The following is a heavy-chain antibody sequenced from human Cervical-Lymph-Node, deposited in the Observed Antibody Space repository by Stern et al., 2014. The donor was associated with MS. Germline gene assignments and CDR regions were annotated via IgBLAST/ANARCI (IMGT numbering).Heavy chain of an antibody. Sequence: QVQLVQSGAEVKKPGSSVKVSCKSSGDTFSTHAISWVRQAPGQGLERMGRIIPILDTTDSAQKFQGRFTIDGGESTRTVYLTLSSLTPDDTAVYYCAREKSDCSGGSCFSSLDYWGQGTLVTVSS. J-gene: IGHJ4*02. CDR3: AREKSDCSGGSCFSSLDY. V-gene: IGHV1-69*11. D-gene: IGHD2-15*01. CDR2: IIPILDTT. CDR1: GDTFSTHA.